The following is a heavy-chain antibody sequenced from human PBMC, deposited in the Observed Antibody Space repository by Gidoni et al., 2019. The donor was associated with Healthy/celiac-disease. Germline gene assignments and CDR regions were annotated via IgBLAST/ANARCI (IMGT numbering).Heavy chain of an antibody. CDR2: IKQDGSEK. CDR1: GFTFSSYW. Sequence: EVQLVESGGGLVQPGGSLRLSCAASGFTFSSYWMSWVRQAPGKGLEWVANIKQDGSEKYYVDSVKGRFTISRDNAKNSLYLQMNSLRAEDTAVYYCARAVAPRKGWFDPWGQGTLVTVSS. J-gene: IGHJ5*02. V-gene: IGHV3-7*02. D-gene: IGHD6-19*01. CDR3: ARAVAPRKGWFDP.